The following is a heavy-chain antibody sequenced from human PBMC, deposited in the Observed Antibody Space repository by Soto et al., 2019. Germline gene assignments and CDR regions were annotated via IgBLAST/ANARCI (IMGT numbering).Heavy chain of an antibody. D-gene: IGHD4-17*01. V-gene: IGHV4-59*08. CDR2: VYNGIT. CDR3: VTISSHGDYPD. Sequence: QVQLQESGPGVVKPSETLSLTCTISGGYFSGYSWTWIRLSPGKGLEYIGYVYNGITNNNPSLNSQVTISGDTSKNQCSLKLTSVTAGDTAVEYCVTISSHGDYPDWGQETSGTVSS. J-gene: IGHJ4*02. CDR1: GGYFSGYS.